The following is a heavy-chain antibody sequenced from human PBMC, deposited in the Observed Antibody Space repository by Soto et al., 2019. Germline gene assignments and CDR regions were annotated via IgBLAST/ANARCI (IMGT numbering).Heavy chain of an antibody. V-gene: IGHV4-39*01. Sequence: SETLSLTCTVSGGSVSSSGYYWGWIRQPPGKGLEWIGSIYYSGSTYHNPSLKSRVTISVDTSKNQFSLRLSSVTAADTSFDYCARSQGITTFNWFDPWGQGTLVTVSS. CDR1: GGSVSSSGYY. CDR2: IYYSGST. D-gene: IGHD3-3*01. J-gene: IGHJ5*02. CDR3: ARSQGITTFNWFDP.